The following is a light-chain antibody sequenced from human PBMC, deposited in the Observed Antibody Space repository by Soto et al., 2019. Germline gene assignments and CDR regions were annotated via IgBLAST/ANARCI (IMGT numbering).Light chain of an antibody. V-gene: IGKV3-15*01. J-gene: IGKJ1*01. Sequence: EIVLTQSPGTLSLSPGERATLSCRASQRVSSGYLAWYQQKPGQAPRLLIYGASTRATGFPARFSGSGSGTDFTLTISSLQSEDFAVYYCQQYNNWPWTFGQGTKVDNK. CDR3: QQYNNWPWT. CDR1: QRVSSG. CDR2: GAS.